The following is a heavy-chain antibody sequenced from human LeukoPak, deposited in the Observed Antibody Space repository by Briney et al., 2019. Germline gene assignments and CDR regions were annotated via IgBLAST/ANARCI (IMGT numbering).Heavy chain of an antibody. CDR3: ARDQTTSSGYCDFDY. D-gene: IGHD3-22*01. CDR2: INPNSGDT. V-gene: IGHV1-2*06. J-gene: IGHJ4*02. CDR1: GYTFTGYY. Sequence: ASVKVSCKASGYTFTGYYMHWVRQAPGQGLEWMGRINPNSGDTNYAQKFQGRVTMTRDTSVSTAYMELSRLRSDDTAVYYCARDQTTSSGYCDFDYWGQGTPVTVSS.